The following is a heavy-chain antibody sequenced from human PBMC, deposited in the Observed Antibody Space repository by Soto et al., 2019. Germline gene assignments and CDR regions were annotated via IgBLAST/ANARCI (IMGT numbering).Heavy chain of an antibody. D-gene: IGHD6-19*01. CDR1: GFTFSSYA. Sequence: EVQLLESGGGLVQPGGSLRLSCAASGFTFSSYAMSWVRQAPGKGLEWVSAISGSGGSTYYADSVKGRFTISRDNSRSTLYLQMNSLRAEDTAVYYCAKGRQWLGNWFDPWGQGTLVTVSS. CDR3: AKGRQWLGNWFDP. J-gene: IGHJ5*02. CDR2: ISGSGGST. V-gene: IGHV3-23*01.